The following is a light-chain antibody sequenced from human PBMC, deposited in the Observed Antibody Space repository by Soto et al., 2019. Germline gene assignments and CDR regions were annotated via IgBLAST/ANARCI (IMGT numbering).Light chain of an antibody. J-gene: IGLJ1*01. CDR1: NIGSKS. V-gene: IGLV3-21*02. Sequence: SYELTQPPSVSVAPGQTARITCGGNNIGSKSVHWYQQKPGQAPVLVVYDDSDRPSGIPEGFSGSNSGNTATLTISRVEAGDEADYYCQVWDSSSDPYVFGTGTKLTVL. CDR3: QVWDSSSDPYV. CDR2: DDS.